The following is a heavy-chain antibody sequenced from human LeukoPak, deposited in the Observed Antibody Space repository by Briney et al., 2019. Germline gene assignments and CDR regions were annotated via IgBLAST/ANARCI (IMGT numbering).Heavy chain of an antibody. Sequence: ASVKVSCKAFGYTFTSNYMNWVRQAPGQGLEWMGWINPNSGRTNYAQNFQGRVTMTRDPSISTAYMELNSLTSNDTAVYYCARTREYSSSWYFPPFDPWGQGTLVTVSS. CDR1: GYTFTSNY. D-gene: IGHD6-13*01. CDR2: INPNSGRT. V-gene: IGHV1-2*02. J-gene: IGHJ5*02. CDR3: ARTREYSSSWYFPPFDP.